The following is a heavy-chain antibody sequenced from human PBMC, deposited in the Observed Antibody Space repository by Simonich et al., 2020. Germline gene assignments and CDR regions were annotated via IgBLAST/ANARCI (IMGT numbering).Heavy chain of an antibody. Sequence: EVQLVESGGRLVKPGGSLRLSCAASGFTFSSYSMNWVRQAPGKGLEWVSSISSSSSYIYYADSVKGRFTISRDNAKNSLYLQMNSLRAEDTAVYYCAREVEAGNAFDIWGQGTMVTVSS. CDR2: ISSSSSYI. CDR1: GFTFSSYS. J-gene: IGHJ3*02. CDR3: AREVEAGNAFDI. V-gene: IGHV3-21*01.